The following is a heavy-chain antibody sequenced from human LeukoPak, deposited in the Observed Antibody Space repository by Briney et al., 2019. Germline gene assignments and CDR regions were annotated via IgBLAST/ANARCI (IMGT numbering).Heavy chain of an antibody. J-gene: IGHJ6*03. CDR3: ARDSLGYDFWSGYERFNYYYYMDV. CDR1: GGTFSSHA. CDR2: IIPIFGTA. Sequence: SVKVSCKASGGTFSSHAISWVRQAPGQGLEWMGGIIPIFGTANYAQKFQGRVTITTEESTSTAYMELSSLSSEDTAVYYCARDSLGYDFWSGYERFNYYYYMDVWGKGTTVTVSS. V-gene: IGHV1-69*05. D-gene: IGHD3-3*01.